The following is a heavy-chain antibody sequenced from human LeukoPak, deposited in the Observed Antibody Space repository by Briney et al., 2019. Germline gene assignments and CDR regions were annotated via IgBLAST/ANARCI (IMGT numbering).Heavy chain of an antibody. V-gene: IGHV3-30*02. J-gene: IGHJ4*02. Sequence: GGSLRLSCAASGFTFSSYGMHWVRQAPGKGLEWVAFIRYDGSNKYYADSVKGRFTISRDNSKNTLYLQMNSLRAEDTAVYYCAKDWSVRYLDWSGSETYIDYWGQGTLVTVSS. CDR1: GFTFSSYG. D-gene: IGHD3-9*01. CDR2: IRYDGSNK. CDR3: AKDWSVRYLDWSGSETYIDY.